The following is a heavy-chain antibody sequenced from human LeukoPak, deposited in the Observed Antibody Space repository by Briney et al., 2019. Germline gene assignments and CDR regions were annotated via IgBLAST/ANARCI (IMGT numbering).Heavy chain of an antibody. Sequence: GGSLRLSCAASGFTFSTYAMNWLRQAPAKGLEWVSTIGGGGPTTDYADSVKDRFTISRDNSKNTLYLQMNSLRAEDTAVYFCARGFLGGTDQYFDSWGQGTLVTVSS. V-gene: IGHV3-23*01. D-gene: IGHD6-19*01. CDR2: IGGGGPTT. CDR1: GFTFSTYA. CDR3: ARGFLGGTDQYFDS. J-gene: IGHJ4*02.